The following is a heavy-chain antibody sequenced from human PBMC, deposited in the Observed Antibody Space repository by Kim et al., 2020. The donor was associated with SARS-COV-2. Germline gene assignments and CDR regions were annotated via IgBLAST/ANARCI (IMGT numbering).Heavy chain of an antibody. J-gene: IGHJ4*02. Sequence: GGSLRLSCSASGFTFSSHAFHWVRQTPGKGLEYVSAINVNGVGTYYADSVKGRFTISRDNSKNMVYLQMTSLRAEDTAVYYCLSWKYSSGIYWGQGTLVTVSS. CDR3: LSWKYSSGIY. CDR2: INVNGVGT. D-gene: IGHD6-19*01. CDR1: GFTFSSHA. V-gene: IGHV3-64D*06.